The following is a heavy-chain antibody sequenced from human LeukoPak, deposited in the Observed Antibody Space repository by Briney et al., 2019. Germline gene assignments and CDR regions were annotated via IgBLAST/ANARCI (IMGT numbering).Heavy chain of an antibody. CDR3: AKDRSIGTYYTFDS. D-gene: IGHD1-26*01. CDR2: VSGSGAIA. V-gene: IGHV3-23*01. CDR1: GFTFNNYA. Sequence: GGSLRLTCAASGFTFNNYAMSWVRQAPGKGLEWLSTVSGSGAIAYYTDSDKGRFTISRDNSKNTLYLQMSSLTAKDTAVYYCAKDRSIGTYYTFDSWGQGTLVTVSS. J-gene: IGHJ4*02.